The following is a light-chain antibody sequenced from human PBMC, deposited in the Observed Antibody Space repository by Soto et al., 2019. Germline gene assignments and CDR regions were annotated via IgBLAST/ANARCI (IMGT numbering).Light chain of an antibody. V-gene: IGKV3-20*01. CDR3: QQYGRSPFT. Sequence: EIVMTQSPGTLSLSPGETATLSCRAIQSVSSNYVDWFHQKPGQAPRLLIYGASSRATGVPDRFSASGSGTDFTLTISRLEPEDFAVYYCQQYGRSPFTFGPGT. J-gene: IGKJ3*01. CDR1: QSVSSNY. CDR2: GAS.